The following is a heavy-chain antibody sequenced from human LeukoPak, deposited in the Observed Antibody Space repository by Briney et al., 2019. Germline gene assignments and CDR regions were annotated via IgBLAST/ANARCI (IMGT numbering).Heavy chain of an antibody. CDR1: GDSISSYY. J-gene: IGHJ3*02. D-gene: IGHD6-6*01. CDR2: IYYSGST. V-gene: IGHV4-59*08. Sequence: SETLSLTCTVSGDSISSYYWTWIRQPPGKGLEWIGYIYYSGSTNYNPSLKSRLTISIDTSENQFSLKLSSVTAADTAVYYCAREYSSSSGRGAFDIWGQGTMVTVSS. CDR3: AREYSSSSGRGAFDI.